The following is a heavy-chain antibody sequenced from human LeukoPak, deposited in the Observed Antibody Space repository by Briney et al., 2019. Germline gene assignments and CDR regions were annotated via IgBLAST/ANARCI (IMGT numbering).Heavy chain of an antibody. J-gene: IGHJ4*02. V-gene: IGHV3-30*14. CDR2: ISYDGSNK. Sequence: GGSLRLSCAASGFTFSSYAMHWVRQAPGKGLEWVAVISYDGSNKYYADSVKGRFTISRDNSKNTLYLQMNSLRAEDTAVYYCARDQSRGELDSFDYWGQGTLVTVSS. D-gene: IGHD1-26*01. CDR1: GFTFSSYA. CDR3: ARDQSRGELDSFDY.